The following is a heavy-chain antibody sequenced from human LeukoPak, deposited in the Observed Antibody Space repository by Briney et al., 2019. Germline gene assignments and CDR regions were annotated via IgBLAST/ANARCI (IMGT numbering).Heavy chain of an antibody. V-gene: IGHV4-59*01. CDR1: GGSISSYY. CDR3: ARIRIAAAYYYYYMDV. CDR2: IYYSGST. J-gene: IGHJ6*03. D-gene: IGHD6-13*01. Sequence: SETLSLTCTVSGGSISSYYWSWIRQPPGKGLEWIGHIYYSGSTNYNPSLKSRVTISVDTSKNQFSLKLSSVTAADTAVYYCARIRIAAAYYYYYMDVWGKGTTVTVSS.